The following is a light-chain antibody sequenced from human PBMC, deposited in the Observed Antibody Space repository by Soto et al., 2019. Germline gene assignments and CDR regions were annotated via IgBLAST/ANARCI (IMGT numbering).Light chain of an antibody. CDR1: SSDVAAYNF. Sequence: QSVLTQPASVSGSPGQSITISCTGTSSDVAAYNFVSWYQHLPGTSPKVLIYGSTNRPSGVPDRFSGSKSGTSASLAITGLQAEDEADYYCQSYDRSLSGYVFGTGTKVTVL. CDR3: QSYDRSLSGYV. J-gene: IGLJ1*01. V-gene: IGLV1-40*01. CDR2: GST.